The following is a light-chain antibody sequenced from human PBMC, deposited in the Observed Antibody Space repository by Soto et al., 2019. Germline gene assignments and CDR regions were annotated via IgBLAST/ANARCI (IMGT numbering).Light chain of an antibody. CDR3: QVWDSRSVV. CDR1: NIGSKA. V-gene: IGLV3-21*04. J-gene: IGLJ3*02. Sequence: SYELTQPLSVSVAPGKTARIPCGGNNIGSKAVHWYQQKPGQAPVLVIYYNSDRPSGIPERFSGSNSGNTATLTISRVEAGDEADYYCQVWDSRSVVFGGGTKLTVL. CDR2: YNS.